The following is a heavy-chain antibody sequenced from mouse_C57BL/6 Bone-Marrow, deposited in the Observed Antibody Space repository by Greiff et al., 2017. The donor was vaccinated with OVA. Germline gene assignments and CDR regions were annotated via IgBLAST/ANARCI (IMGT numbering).Heavy chain of an antibody. CDR1: GYTFTSYG. V-gene: IGHV1-81*01. D-gene: IGHD2-12*01. Sequence: QVQLQQSGAELARPGASVKLSCKASGYTFTSYGISWVKQSTGQGLEWIGEIYPRSGNTYYNETFKGKATLTADKSSSPAYMEIRSLTSEDSAVYCCARPPFYNYDVWFAYWGQGTLVTVSA. CDR2: IYPRSGNT. J-gene: IGHJ3*01. CDR3: ARPPFYNYDVWFAY.